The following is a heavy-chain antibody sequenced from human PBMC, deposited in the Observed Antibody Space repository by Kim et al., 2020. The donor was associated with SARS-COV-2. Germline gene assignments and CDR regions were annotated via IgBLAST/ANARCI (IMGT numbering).Heavy chain of an antibody. Sequence: SVKVSCKASGGTFSSYAISWVRQAPGQGLEWMGRIIPILGIANYAQKFQGRVTITADKSTSTAYMELSSLRSEDTAVYYCARVNSSWYYFDYWGQGTLVTVSS. V-gene: IGHV1-69*04. CDR1: GGTFSSYA. D-gene: IGHD6-13*01. CDR3: ARVNSSWYYFDY. CDR2: IIPILGIA. J-gene: IGHJ4*02.